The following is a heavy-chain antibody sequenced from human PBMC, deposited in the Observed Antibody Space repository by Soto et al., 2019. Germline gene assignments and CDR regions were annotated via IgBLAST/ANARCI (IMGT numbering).Heavy chain of an antibody. CDR3: ARARSWLVPPFES. D-gene: IGHD6-13*01. V-gene: IGHV3-30*03. Sequence: QVRLVESGGGVVQPGRSRRLSCAASGFSLTTSAMHWVRQAPGKGLEWVAALSYDGITESLADSVKGRFTISRDNAKKTLFLQMNSLRPEDTAVYFCARARSWLVPPFESWGQGTLVTVSS. CDR2: LSYDGITE. CDR1: GFSLTTSA. J-gene: IGHJ4*02.